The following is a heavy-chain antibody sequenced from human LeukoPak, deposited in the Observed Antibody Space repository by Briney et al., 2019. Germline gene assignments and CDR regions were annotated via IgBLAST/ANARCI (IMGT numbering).Heavy chain of an antibody. Sequence: QPGGSLRLSCAASGFTFSRYWMSWVRQAPGKGLEWVANIKQDGSEEQYVDSVKGRFTISRDNVKNSLYLQVNGLRAEDTAIYYCAKNNGYYWFDYWGQGILVTVSS. V-gene: IGHV3-7*01. CDR1: GFTFSRYW. D-gene: IGHD1-20*01. CDR3: AKNNGYYWFDY. CDR2: IKQDGSEE. J-gene: IGHJ4*02.